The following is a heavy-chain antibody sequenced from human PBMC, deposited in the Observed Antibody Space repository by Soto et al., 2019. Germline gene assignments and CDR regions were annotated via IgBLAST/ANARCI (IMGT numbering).Heavy chain of an antibody. V-gene: IGHV4-59*01. CDR1: GGSISSYY. D-gene: IGHD3-10*01. CDR2: IYYSGST. Sequence: SETLSLTCTVSGGSISSYYWSWIRQPPGKGLEWIGYIYYSGSTNYNPSLKSRVTISVDTSKNQFSLKLSSVTAADTAVYYCARLDYYGSGEEDVWGKGTTVTVSS. J-gene: IGHJ6*04. CDR3: ARLDYYGSGEEDV.